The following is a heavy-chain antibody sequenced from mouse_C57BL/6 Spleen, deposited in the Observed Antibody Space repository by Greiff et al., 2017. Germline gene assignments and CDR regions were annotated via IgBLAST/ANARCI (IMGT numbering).Heavy chain of an antibody. D-gene: IGHD2-4*01. CDR3: ARGRIYYDYDGADY. CDR2: IDPETGGT. J-gene: IGHJ2*01. CDR1: GYTFTDYE. V-gene: IGHV1-15*01. Sequence: QVQLKESGAELVRPGASVTLSCKASGYTFTDYEMHWVKQTPVHGLEWIGAIDPETGGTAYNQKFKGKATLTVDKSSSTAYMELRSLTSEDSAVYYCARGRIYYDYDGADYWGQGTTLTVSS.